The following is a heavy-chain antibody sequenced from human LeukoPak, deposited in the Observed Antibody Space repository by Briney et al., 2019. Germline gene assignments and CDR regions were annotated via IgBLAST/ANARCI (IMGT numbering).Heavy chain of an antibody. CDR1: GFTFSIYS. D-gene: IGHD2-2*01. Sequence: GGSLRLSCAASGFTFSIYSMNWVRQAPGKGLEWVSKISSDSSSIYYADSVKGRFTISRDNAKNSLYLQMNNLRAEGTVVYYCARERGYCTDTSCYGFDYWGQGILVSVSS. CDR2: ISSDSSSI. J-gene: IGHJ4*02. CDR3: ARERGYCTDTSCYGFDY. V-gene: IGHV3-48*01.